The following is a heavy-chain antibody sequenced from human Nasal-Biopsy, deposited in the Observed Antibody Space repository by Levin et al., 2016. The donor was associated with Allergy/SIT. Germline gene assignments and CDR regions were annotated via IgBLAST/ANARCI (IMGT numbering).Heavy chain of an antibody. D-gene: IGHD5-24*01. CDR3: ASGPGYNFGSNWFFRL. CDR2: IYFSGSK. Sequence: SETLSLTCTVSTGYITSYYWSWIRQPPGKGPEWIGHIYFSGSKTYNPSLKSRVTISIDTSKSHFSLRLSSVSAADTAVYYCASGPGYNFGSNWFFRLWGRGTLVTVSS. V-gene: IGHV4-59*01. CDR1: TGYITSYY. J-gene: IGHJ2*01.